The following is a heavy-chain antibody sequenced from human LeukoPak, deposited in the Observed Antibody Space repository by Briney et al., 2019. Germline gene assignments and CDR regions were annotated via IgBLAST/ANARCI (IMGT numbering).Heavy chain of an antibody. CDR1: GGSISSYY. V-gene: IGHV4-59*01. CDR3: AKLTASHYPGAFDI. J-gene: IGHJ3*02. Sequence: SETLSLTCTVSGGSISSYYWSWIRQPPGKGLEWIGYIYYSGSTNYNPSLKSRVTISVDTSKNQFSLKLSSVTAADTAVYYCAKLTASHYPGAFDIWGQGTMVTVSS. D-gene: IGHD3-10*01. CDR2: IYYSGST.